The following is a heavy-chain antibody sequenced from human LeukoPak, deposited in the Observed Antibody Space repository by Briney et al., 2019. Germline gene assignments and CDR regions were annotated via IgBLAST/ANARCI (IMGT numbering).Heavy chain of an antibody. J-gene: IGHJ1*01. D-gene: IGHD4-17*01. CDR2: INHSGST. CDR3: ARGRSDYGGNSVFQH. Sequence: TSSETLSLTCAVYGGSFSGYYWSWIRQPPGKGLEWIGEINHSGSTNYNPSLKSRVTISVDTSKNQFSLKLSSVTAADTAVYYCARGRSDYGGNSVFQHWGQGTLVTVSS. CDR1: GGSFSGYY. V-gene: IGHV4-34*01.